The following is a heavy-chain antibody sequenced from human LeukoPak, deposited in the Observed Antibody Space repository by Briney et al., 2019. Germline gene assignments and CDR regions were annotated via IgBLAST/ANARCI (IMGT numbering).Heavy chain of an antibody. CDR1: GGSISSYY. CDR3: ARQVYDYYFDY. J-gene: IGHJ4*02. D-gene: IGHD5/OR15-5a*01. V-gene: IGHV4-59*08. CDR2: IYYSGST. Sequence: PSETLSLTCTVSGGSISSYYWSWIRQPPGKGLEWIGYIYYSGSTNYNPSLKSRVTISVDTSKNQFSLKLSSVTAADTAVYYCARQVYDYYFDYWGQGTLVTVSS.